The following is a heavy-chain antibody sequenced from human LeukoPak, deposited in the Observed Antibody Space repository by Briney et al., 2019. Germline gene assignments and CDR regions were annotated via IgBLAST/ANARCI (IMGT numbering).Heavy chain of an antibody. Sequence: ASVKVSCKASGGAFSSYAISWVRQAPGQGLEWIGRNIPIFGTANYAQKFQGRVTITADESTSTAYMELSSLRSEDTAVYYCARGTAAGTSWFDPWGQGTLVTVSS. V-gene: IGHV1-69*13. J-gene: IGHJ5*02. D-gene: IGHD6-13*01. CDR2: NIPIFGTA. CDR3: ARGTAAGTSWFDP. CDR1: GGAFSSYA.